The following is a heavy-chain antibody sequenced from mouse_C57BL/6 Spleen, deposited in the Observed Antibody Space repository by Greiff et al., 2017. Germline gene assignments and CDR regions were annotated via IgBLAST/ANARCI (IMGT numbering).Heavy chain of an antibody. CDR1: GFTFSSYA. CDR2: ISDGGSYT. Sequence: DVHLVESGGGLVKPGGSLKLSCAASGFTFSSYAMSWVRQTPEKRLEWVATISDGGSYTYYPDNVKGRFTISRDNAKNNLYLQMSHLKSEDTAMYYCARDGEHYFDYWGQGTTLTVSS. V-gene: IGHV5-4*01. J-gene: IGHJ2*01. CDR3: ARDGEHYFDY.